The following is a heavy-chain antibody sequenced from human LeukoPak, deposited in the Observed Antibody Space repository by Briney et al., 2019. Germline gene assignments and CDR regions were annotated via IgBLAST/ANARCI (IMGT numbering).Heavy chain of an antibody. J-gene: IGHJ4*02. D-gene: IGHD5-18*01. CDR1: GFIVGSNF. CDR2: IYGDGNT. V-gene: IGHV3-53*01. CDR3: AKDSNSYGYPDY. Sequence: GGSLRLSCAASGFIVGSNFMSWVRQAPGKGLEWVSVIYGDGNTYYADSVKGRFTISRDNSKNTLYLQMNSLRAEDTAVYYCAKDSNSYGYPDYWGQGTLVTVSS.